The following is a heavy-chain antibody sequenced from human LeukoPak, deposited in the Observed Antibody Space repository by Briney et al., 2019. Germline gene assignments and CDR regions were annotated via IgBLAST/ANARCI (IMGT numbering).Heavy chain of an antibody. Sequence: ASVKVSCKVSGYTSTNFDINGVRQATGQGCDCMGWMTLNSGRKGYRREFQGRVTMTTNTSTNTAYMELSSLRSDDTAVYYCGRGYAMDVWGQGTTVTVSS. V-gene: IGHV1-8*01. CDR2: MTLNSGRK. CDR1: GYTSTNFD. J-gene: IGHJ6*02. CDR3: GRGYAMDV.